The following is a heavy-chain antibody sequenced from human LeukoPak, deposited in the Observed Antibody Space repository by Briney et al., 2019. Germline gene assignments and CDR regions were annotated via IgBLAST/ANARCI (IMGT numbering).Heavy chain of an antibody. J-gene: IGHJ2*01. Sequence: SETLCLSCAASGFTISSGSYYWSWMRQPAGKGLEWIGRIYTSGSTNYNPSLKTRVTISVNTSKNQFSMKLSSVTAAHTAVYYCAGYGNYRDWYFDLCGRGTLVTVSS. D-gene: IGHD4-11*01. CDR3: AGYGNYRDWYFDL. CDR1: GFTISSGSYY. V-gene: IGHV4-61*02. CDR2: IYTSGST.